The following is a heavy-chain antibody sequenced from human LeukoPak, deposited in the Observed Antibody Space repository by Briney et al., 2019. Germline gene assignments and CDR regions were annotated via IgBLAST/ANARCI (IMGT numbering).Heavy chain of an antibody. CDR2: IYTSGST. J-gene: IGHJ4*02. D-gene: IGHD6-6*01. CDR1: GGSISSYY. V-gene: IGHV4-4*09. CDR3: ARHLGRTTIAAY. Sequence: SETLSLTCTVSGGSISSYYWSWIRQPPGKGLEWIGYIYTSGSTNYNPSLQSRVTISVDTSKNQFSLKLSSVTAADTAVYYCARHLGRTTIAAYWGQGTLVTDSS.